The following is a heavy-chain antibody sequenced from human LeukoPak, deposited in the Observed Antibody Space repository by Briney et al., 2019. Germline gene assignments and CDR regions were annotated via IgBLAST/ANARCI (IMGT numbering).Heavy chain of an antibody. CDR3: ARTMHSSGSYYCYYGMDV. CDR1: GGTFSSYA. CDR2: IIPIFGTA. D-gene: IGHD6-19*01. Sequence: ASVKVSCKASGGTFSSYATSWVRQAPGQGLEWMGGIIPIFGTANYAQKFQGRVTITADESTSTAYMELSSLRSEDTAVYYCARTMHSSGSYYCYYGMDVWGQGTTVTVSS. J-gene: IGHJ6*02. V-gene: IGHV1-69*13.